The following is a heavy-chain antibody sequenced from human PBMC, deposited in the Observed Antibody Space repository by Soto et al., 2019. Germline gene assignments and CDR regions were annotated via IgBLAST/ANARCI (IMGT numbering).Heavy chain of an antibody. J-gene: IGHJ4*02. V-gene: IGHV1-18*01. CDR2: ISAYNGNT. Sequence: QVQLVQSGAEVKKPGASVKVSCKASGYTFTSYGISWVRQAPGQGLEWMGWISAYNGNTNYAQKLQGRVTMTTDTTTRTAHKELRSLRTDDKALYYFARDSPPVDYWGQGTLVTVSS. CDR1: GYTFTSYG. CDR3: ARDSPPVDY.